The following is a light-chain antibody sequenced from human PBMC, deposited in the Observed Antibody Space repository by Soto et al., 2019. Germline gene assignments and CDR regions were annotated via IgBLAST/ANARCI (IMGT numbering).Light chain of an antibody. Sequence: QSALTQPASVSGSPGQSITISCTGTSSDVGGYNYVSWYQQHPGKAPKLMIFDVSNRPSGVSNRFSGSKSGNTASLTISGLKAEDEADYYCSSYTSSSKHVVFGGGTKRTV. J-gene: IGLJ2*01. CDR3: SSYTSSSKHVV. CDR1: SSDVGGYNY. CDR2: DVS. V-gene: IGLV2-14*01.